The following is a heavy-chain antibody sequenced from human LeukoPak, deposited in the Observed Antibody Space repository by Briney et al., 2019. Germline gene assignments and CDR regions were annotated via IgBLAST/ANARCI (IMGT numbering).Heavy chain of an antibody. CDR2: IKSKTDGGTT. J-gene: IGHJ5*02. CDR1: GFIFSNAW. CDR3: ARYCSSTSCYRPP. V-gene: IGHV3-15*01. Sequence: GGSLRLSCAASGFIFSNAWMTWVRQAPGEGLEWVGRIKSKTDGGTTDYAAPVKGRFTISRDDSKNTLYLHLTSLKTEDTAVYYCARYCSSTSCYRPPWGQGTLVTVSS. D-gene: IGHD2-2*02.